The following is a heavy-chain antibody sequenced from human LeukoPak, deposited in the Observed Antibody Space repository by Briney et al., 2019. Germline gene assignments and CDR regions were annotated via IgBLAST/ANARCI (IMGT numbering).Heavy chain of an antibody. CDR1: GYTFTTYG. J-gene: IGHJ3*02. V-gene: IGHV1-18*01. D-gene: IGHD6-19*01. CDR2: VSAYNGNT. Sequence: GASVKVSCKASGYTFTTYGISWMRQAPGQGLEWMGWVSAYNGNTKFAQKLQGRVTLTTDTSTSTAYMELRSLRSDDTAVYYCAREAPVAAGSDAFDIWGQGTMVTVSS. CDR3: AREAPVAAGSDAFDI.